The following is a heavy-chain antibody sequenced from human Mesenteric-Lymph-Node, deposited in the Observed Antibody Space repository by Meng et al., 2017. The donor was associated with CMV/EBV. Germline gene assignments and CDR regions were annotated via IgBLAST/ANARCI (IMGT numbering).Heavy chain of an antibody. CDR3: ARDNRASGNYDWFDP. CDR2: IYHNGFT. V-gene: IGHV4-4*01. J-gene: IGHJ5*02. CDR1: GASISSGNW. D-gene: IGHD1-26*01. Sequence: GASISSGNWWSWVRRPPGKGLEWIGEIYHNGFTNYNPSLKSRVTMSIDKSRNQVSLNLRSVTAADTAVYFCARDNRASGNYDWFDPWGQGTLVTVSS.